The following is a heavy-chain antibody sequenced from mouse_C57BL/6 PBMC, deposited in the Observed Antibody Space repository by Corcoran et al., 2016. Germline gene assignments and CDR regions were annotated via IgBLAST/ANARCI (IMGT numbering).Heavy chain of an antibody. CDR3: ARGGNPSDGYYDYFDY. D-gene: IGHD2-3*01. CDR2: INPNNGGT. CDR1: GYTFTDYN. Sequence: EVQLQQSGPELVKPGASVKIPCKASGYTFTDYNMDWVKQSHGKSLEWIGDINPNNGGTIYNQKFKGKATLTVDKSSSTAYMELRSLTSEDTAVYYCARGGNPSDGYYDYFDYWGQGTTLTVSS. J-gene: IGHJ2*01. V-gene: IGHV1-18*01.